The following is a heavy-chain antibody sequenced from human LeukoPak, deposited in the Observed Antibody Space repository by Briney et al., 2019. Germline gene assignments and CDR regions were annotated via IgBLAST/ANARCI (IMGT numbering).Heavy chain of an antibody. CDR3: GKATGTLGN. CDR2: ISNSDYNT. D-gene: IGHD1-1*01. CDR1: GFTVSGNY. V-gene: IGHV3-23*01. Sequence: GGSLRLSCAVSGFTVSGNYMSWVRQAPGKGLEWVSTISNSDYNTYYTDSVKGRFTISRDNSENTLYLQMNSLTADDTAIYYCGKATGTLGNWGQGTLVTVSS. J-gene: IGHJ4*02.